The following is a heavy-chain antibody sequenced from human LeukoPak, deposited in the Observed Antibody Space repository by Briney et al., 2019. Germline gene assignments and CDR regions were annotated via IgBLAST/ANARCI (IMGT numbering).Heavy chain of an antibody. J-gene: IGHJ1*01. CDR3: ASRVPRIMAFQH. D-gene: IGHD3-16*01. CDR1: AFSISSYY. CDR2: IYYSGST. Sequence: SETLSLTCTVSAFSISSYYWSWIRQPPGKGLKWIGYIYYSGSTNYNPSLKSRVTISVDTSKNQFSLKLSSVTAADTAVYYCASRVPRIMAFQHWGQGTLVTVSS. V-gene: IGHV4-59*08.